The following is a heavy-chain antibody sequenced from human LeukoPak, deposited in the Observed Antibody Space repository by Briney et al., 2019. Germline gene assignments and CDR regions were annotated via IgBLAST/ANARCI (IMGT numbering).Heavy chain of an antibody. Sequence: SETLSLTCAVYGGSFSGYYWSWIRQPPGKGPEWIGEINHSGSTNYNPSLKSRVTISVDTSKNQFSLKLSSVTAADTAVYYCARGRREWLLFGYFDYWGQGTLVTVSS. CDR1: GGSFSGYY. V-gene: IGHV4-34*01. J-gene: IGHJ4*02. CDR3: ARGRREWLLFGYFDY. D-gene: IGHD3-3*01. CDR2: INHSGST.